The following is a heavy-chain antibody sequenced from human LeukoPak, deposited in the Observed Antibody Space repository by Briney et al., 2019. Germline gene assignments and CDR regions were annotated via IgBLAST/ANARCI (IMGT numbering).Heavy chain of an antibody. V-gene: IGHV3-33*06. J-gene: IGHJ4*02. D-gene: IGHD3-10*01. CDR3: AKGGGTATMVRGVIIGDHFDY. CDR1: GFTFSSYG. CDR2: IWYDGSNK. Sequence: GRSLRLSCAASGFTFSSYGVPWVRQAPGKGLEGVAVIWYDGSNKYYADSVKGRFTISRDNSKNTLYLQMNSLRAEDTAVYYCAKGGGTATMVRGVIIGDHFDYWGQGTLVTVSS.